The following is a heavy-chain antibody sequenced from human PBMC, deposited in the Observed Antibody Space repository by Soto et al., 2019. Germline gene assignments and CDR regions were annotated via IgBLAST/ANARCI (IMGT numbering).Heavy chain of an antibody. Sequence: QVQLVQSGAEVKKPGSSVKVSCKASGGTFSRYSISWVRQAPGQGLEWMGGIVPVFGTTNYAQKFQGRVTITADESTSTVYMEVSSLTSDDTAVYYCASCLVTTYFYYYGMDVWGQGTTVTVSS. D-gene: IGHD4-17*01. V-gene: IGHV1-69*12. CDR3: ASCLVTTYFYYYGMDV. J-gene: IGHJ6*02. CDR1: GGTFSRYS. CDR2: IVPVFGTT.